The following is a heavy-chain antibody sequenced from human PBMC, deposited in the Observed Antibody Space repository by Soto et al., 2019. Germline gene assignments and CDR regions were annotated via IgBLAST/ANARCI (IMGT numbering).Heavy chain of an antibody. CDR2: ISVSGSIR. Sequence: EVQLVESGGGLVQPGGSLRLSCAASGFTFSTYSMNWVRQAPGKGLEWVAFISVSGSIRYYADSVRGRFTISRDNAKNSLFLEMNSLTDEDTAVYYCARDQYQYYPNHPYYFDYWGRGTLVAVSS. CDR1: GFTFSTYS. D-gene: IGHD3-16*01. J-gene: IGHJ4*02. V-gene: IGHV3-48*02. CDR3: ARDQYQYYPNHPYYFDY.